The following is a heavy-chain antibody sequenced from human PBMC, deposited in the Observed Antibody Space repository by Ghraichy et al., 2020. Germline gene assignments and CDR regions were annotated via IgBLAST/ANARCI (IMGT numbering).Heavy chain of an antibody. CDR3: ARGRPSQWPHLWVYYYYYGMDV. Sequence: GGSLRLSCAASGFTFSSYWMHWVRQAPGKGLVWVSRINSDGSSTSYADSVKGRFTISRDNAKNTLYLQMNSLRAEDTAVYYCARGRPSQWPHLWVYYYYYGMDVWGQGTTVTVSS. D-gene: IGHD6-19*01. CDR1: GFTFSSYW. V-gene: IGHV3-74*01. J-gene: IGHJ6*02. CDR2: INSDGSST.